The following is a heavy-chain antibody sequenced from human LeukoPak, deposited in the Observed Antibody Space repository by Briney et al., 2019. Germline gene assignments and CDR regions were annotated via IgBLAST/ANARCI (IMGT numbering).Heavy chain of an antibody. CDR2: ISGSGQSI. V-gene: IGHV3-23*01. CDR1: GLTFSDYG. Sequence: GGSLRLSCAGSGLTFSDYGMNWVRQAPGKGLEWVSVISGSGQSIHYADSVKGRFTISRDNSKNTVYLQMNSLRAEDTALYYCAKDGGSYFATDPFDIWGQGTMVTVSS. J-gene: IGHJ3*02. D-gene: IGHD3-16*01. CDR3: AKDGGSYFATDPFDI.